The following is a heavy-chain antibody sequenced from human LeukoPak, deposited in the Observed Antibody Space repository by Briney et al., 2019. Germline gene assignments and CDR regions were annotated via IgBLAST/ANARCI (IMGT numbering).Heavy chain of an antibody. CDR1: GFTFSGSA. CDR2: IRNKGHNYAT. V-gene: IGHV3-73*01. J-gene: IGHJ6*02. CDR3: ARGGFNMDTGYYYGMDV. D-gene: IGHD5-12*01. Sequence: GGSLRLSCAASGFTFSGSAMHWVRQASGKGLEWVGRIRNKGHNYATAYAASVKGRFTISRDDSENTAFLQMNSLKTEDTAVYYCARGGFNMDTGYYYGMDVWGQGTTVTVSS.